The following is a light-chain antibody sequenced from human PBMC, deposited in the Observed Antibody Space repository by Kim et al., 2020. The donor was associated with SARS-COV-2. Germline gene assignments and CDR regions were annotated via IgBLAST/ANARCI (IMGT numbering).Light chain of an antibody. CDR3: QQYNSYPRT. V-gene: IGKV1-5*01. CDR1: QSISSW. J-gene: IGKJ1*01. CDR2: DAS. Sequence: ASVGDRVTITCRASQSISSWVAWYQQKPGKAPKLLIYDASSLESGVQSRFSGSGSGTEFTLTISSLQPDDFATYYCQQYNSYPRTFGQGTKVDIK.